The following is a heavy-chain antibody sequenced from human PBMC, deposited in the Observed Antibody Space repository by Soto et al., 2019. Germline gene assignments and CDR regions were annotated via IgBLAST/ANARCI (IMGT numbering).Heavy chain of an antibody. Sequence: VKVSCKASGGTFSSYAISWVRQAPGQGLEWMGGTIPIFGTANYAQKFQGRVTITADESTSTAYMELSSLRSEDTAVYYCARRMNCGGDCYFFQHWGQGTLVTVSS. CDR1: GGTFSSYA. J-gene: IGHJ1*01. CDR3: ARRMNCGGDCYFFQH. V-gene: IGHV1-69*01. D-gene: IGHD2-21*02. CDR2: TIPIFGTA.